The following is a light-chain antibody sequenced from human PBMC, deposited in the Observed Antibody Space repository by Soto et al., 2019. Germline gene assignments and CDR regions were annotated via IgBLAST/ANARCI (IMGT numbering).Light chain of an antibody. CDR3: SAYTSRTTLV. CDR2: EVS. CDR1: SSDVGGYSY. Sequence: QSVLTQPASVSGSPGQSITFSCTGTSSDVGGYSYVSWYQQHPGKAPKLMIYEVSNRPSGVSNRFSGSKSGNTASLTISGLQAEDEADYYCSAYTSRTTLVFGGGTKVTVL. V-gene: IGLV2-14*01. J-gene: IGLJ3*02.